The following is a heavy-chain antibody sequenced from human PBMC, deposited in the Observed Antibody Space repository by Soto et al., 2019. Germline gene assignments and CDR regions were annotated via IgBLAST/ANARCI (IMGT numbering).Heavy chain of an antibody. V-gene: IGHV1-69*13. D-gene: IGHD1-26*01. CDR3: ARVVDDRPDY. Sequence: ASVKVSCKASGGTFSSYAISWLRQAPGQGLEWMGGIIPIFGTANYAQKFQGRVTITADESTSTAYMELSSLRSEDTAVYYCARVVDDRPDYWGQGTLVTVSS. CDR2: IIPIFGTA. CDR1: GGTFSSYA. J-gene: IGHJ4*02.